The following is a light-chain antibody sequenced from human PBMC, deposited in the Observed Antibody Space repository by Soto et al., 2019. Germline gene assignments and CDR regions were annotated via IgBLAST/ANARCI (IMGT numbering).Light chain of an antibody. CDR3: QQSYSTSIT. J-gene: IGKJ5*01. CDR1: QGISSY. V-gene: IGKV1-8*01. Sequence: AIRMTQSPSSLSASTGGRVTITCRASQGISSYLAWYQQKPGKAPKLLIYAASSLQSGVPSRFSGSGSGTDFTLTISSLQPEDFATYYCQQSYSTSITFGQGTRLEIK. CDR2: AAS.